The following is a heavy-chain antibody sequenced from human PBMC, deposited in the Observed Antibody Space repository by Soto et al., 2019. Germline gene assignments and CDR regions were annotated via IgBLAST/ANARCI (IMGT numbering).Heavy chain of an antibody. CDR2: VYSSGTT. CDR3: ARDIGSYAYGEGY. J-gene: IGHJ4*02. Sequence: QVQLQESGPGLVKPSETLSLTCSVSGGSINSYWWSWIRQPAGKGLEWIGRVYSSGTTDYNPSLTRRAALSVETSKNQFYLKLSSVTAADTAVYYCARDIGSYAYGEGYWGQGIQVTVSS. CDR1: GGSINSYW. V-gene: IGHV4-4*07. D-gene: IGHD3-10*01.